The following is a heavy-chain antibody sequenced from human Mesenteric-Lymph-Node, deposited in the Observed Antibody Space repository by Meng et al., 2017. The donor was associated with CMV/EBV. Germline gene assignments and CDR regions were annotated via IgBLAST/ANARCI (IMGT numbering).Heavy chain of an antibody. D-gene: IGHD4-23*01. J-gene: IGHJ4*02. CDR3: ARHQRWLKSEGGFNY. Sequence: VLLQRGGPGLLKHSETLYLTCAGYGGSLSGSTWSWSRQPPGKGLEWIGEINHSGSTNYNPSLKSRVTISVDTSKNQFSLKLSSVTAADTAVYYCARHQRWLKSEGGFNYWGQGTLVTVSS. CDR2: INHSGST. CDR1: GGSLSGST. V-gene: IGHV4-34*01.